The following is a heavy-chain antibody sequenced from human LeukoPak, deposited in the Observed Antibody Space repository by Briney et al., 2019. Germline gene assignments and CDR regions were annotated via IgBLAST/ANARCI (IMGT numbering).Heavy chain of an antibody. Sequence: GGSLRLSCVASGFAFSSYWMSWVRQAPGKGLEWVANINQDGREKYYVDSVKGRFTISRDNAENSLYLQMNSLRAEDTAIYYCARDNSGWSRDYWGQGTLVTVSS. CDR2: INQDGREK. CDR3: ARDNSGWSRDY. CDR1: GFAFSSYW. V-gene: IGHV3-7*01. D-gene: IGHD6-19*01. J-gene: IGHJ4*02.